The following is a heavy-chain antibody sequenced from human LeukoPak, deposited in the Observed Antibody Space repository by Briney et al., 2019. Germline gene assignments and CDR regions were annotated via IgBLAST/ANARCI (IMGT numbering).Heavy chain of an antibody. CDR1: GYTFTGYY. J-gene: IGHJ6*02. V-gene: IGHV1-2*02. CDR2: MNPNSGVT. D-gene: IGHD3-10*02. CDR3: ARDLHYYVAMDV. Sequence: ASVKVSCKASGYTFTGYYMHWVRQAPGQGLEWMGWMNPNSGVTNYAQMFRGRVTMTRDTSITTAYMELNSLRAEDTALYYCARDLHYYVAMDVWGQGTTVTVSS.